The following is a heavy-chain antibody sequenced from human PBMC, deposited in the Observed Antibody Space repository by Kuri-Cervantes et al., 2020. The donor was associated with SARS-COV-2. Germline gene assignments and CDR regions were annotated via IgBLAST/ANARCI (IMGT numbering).Heavy chain of an antibody. J-gene: IGHJ4*02. CDR3: VRDGDHWNFDY. V-gene: IGHV3-74*01. D-gene: IGHD1-1*01. CDR1: GFTFSGHW. CDR2: INPDGSYT. Sequence: GGSLRLSCAASGFTFSGHWIHWVRQAPGKGLVWVSRINPDGSYTNNADSVKGRFTLSRDNAKNMLFLQMSRLRAEDTAVYYCVRDGDHWNFDYWGQGTLVTCYS.